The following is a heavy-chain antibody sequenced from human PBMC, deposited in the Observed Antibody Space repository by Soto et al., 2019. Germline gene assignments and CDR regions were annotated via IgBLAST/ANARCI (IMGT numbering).Heavy chain of an antibody. Sequence: SETLSLTGTVSGGSINSFYWSWIRQPPGKGLEWIGYISDSGSTNYNPSLRSRVTISLDTSRNQFSLKLSSVTAADTAVYYCARTYSGYYFDYWGQGTLVTVSS. J-gene: IGHJ4*02. CDR3: ARTYSGYYFDY. D-gene: IGHD5-12*01. CDR1: GGSINSFY. CDR2: ISDSGST. V-gene: IGHV4-59*08.